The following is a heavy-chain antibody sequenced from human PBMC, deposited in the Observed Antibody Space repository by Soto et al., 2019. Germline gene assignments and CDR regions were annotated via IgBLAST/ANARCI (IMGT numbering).Heavy chain of an antibody. Sequence: EVQLLESGGGLVQPGGSLRLSCAAPGFTFSNYAMNWVRQAPGKGLEWVSVIRGSGGSTYYADSVKGRFTISRDNSKNTLYLQMNSLRWEDMAVYYCARRSSGWYFDYWGQGTVVTVSS. D-gene: IGHD6-19*01. V-gene: IGHV3-23*01. CDR2: IRGSGGST. CDR1: GFTFSNYA. CDR3: ARRSSGWYFDY. J-gene: IGHJ4*02.